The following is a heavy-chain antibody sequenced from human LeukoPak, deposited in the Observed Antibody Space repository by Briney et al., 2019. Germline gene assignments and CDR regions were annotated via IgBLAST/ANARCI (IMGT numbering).Heavy chain of an antibody. CDR2: ISSSSSYI. V-gene: IGHV3-21*01. Sequence: PGGSLRLSCAASGFTFTTHNMDWVRQAPGKGLEWVSSISSSSSYIYYADSVKGRFTISRDNAKNSLYLQMNSLRAEDTAVYYCARDLGSGYFDYWGQGTLVTVSS. CDR1: GFTFTTHN. J-gene: IGHJ4*02. D-gene: IGHD3-3*01. CDR3: ARDLGSGYFDY.